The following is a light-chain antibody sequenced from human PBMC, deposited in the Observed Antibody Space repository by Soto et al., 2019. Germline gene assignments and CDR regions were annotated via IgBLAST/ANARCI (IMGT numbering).Light chain of an antibody. CDR2: SAS. Sequence: EIVMTQSPATLSLSPGQRATVSCRASQSVSSKLAWYQQRPGQAPRLLIYSASTRATGIPARFSGSGSGTEFTLTISSLQSEDFAVYYCHQYNHWLTWTFGQGTKVDIK. CDR3: HQYNHWLTWT. V-gene: IGKV3-15*01. CDR1: QSVSSK. J-gene: IGKJ1*01.